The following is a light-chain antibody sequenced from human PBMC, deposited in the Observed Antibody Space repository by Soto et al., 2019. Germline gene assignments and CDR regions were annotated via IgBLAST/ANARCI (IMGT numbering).Light chain of an antibody. J-gene: IGKJ2*01. CDR1: QSVRSD. CDR3: QQYYMWPPV. Sequence: EIVMTQSPATLSVSPGQRATLSCRASQSVRSDLAWYRQKPGQAPRLLIYSASTRVTGVPARFSGSGSGTDITLTITSLQSEDFAVYYCQQYYMWPPVFGQGTKVEIK. V-gene: IGKV3-15*01. CDR2: SAS.